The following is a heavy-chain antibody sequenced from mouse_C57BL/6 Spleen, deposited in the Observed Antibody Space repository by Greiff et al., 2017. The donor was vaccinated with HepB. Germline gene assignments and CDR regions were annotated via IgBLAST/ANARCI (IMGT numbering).Heavy chain of an antibody. CDR1: GFSFTSYG. J-gene: IGHJ4*01. Sequence: VKLVESGPGLVAPSQSLSITCTVSGFSFTSYGVDWVRQSPGKGLEWLGVIWGVGSTNYNSALKSRLSISKDNSKSQVFLKMNSLQTDDTAMYYCARTGSDYAMDYWGQGTSVTVSS. CDR2: IWGVGST. D-gene: IGHD4-1*01. V-gene: IGHV2-6*01. CDR3: ARTGSDYAMDY.